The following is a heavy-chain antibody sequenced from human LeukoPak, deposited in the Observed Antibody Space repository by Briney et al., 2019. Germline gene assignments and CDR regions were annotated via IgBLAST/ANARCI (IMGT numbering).Heavy chain of an antibody. CDR2: IKSKTDGGTT. CDR3: TTDAGYCSSTSCYEGWFDP. V-gene: IGHV3-15*01. CDR1: GFTFSNAW. J-gene: IGHJ5*02. Sequence: GGSLRLSCAASGFTFSNAWMSWVRQAPGKGLEWVGRIKSKTDGGTTDYAAPVKGRFTISRDDSKNTLYLQMNSLKTEDTAAYYCTTDAGYCSSTSCYEGWFDPWGQGTLVTVSS. D-gene: IGHD2-2*01.